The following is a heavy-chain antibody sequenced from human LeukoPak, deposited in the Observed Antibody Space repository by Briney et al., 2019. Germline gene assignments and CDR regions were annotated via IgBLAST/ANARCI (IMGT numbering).Heavy chain of an antibody. Sequence: ASVKVSCKASAYTFTNFDIMWVRQATGQGLEWMGWVNTNSGGTGYAQKFQGRVSMTRDTSIGTAYMELSSLRSEDTAIYYCARGRGGTIIRGYLDSWGQGTLVSVSS. J-gene: IGHJ4*02. CDR1: AYTFTNFD. V-gene: IGHV1-8*01. D-gene: IGHD3-10*01. CDR3: ARGRGGTIIRGYLDS. CDR2: VNTNSGGT.